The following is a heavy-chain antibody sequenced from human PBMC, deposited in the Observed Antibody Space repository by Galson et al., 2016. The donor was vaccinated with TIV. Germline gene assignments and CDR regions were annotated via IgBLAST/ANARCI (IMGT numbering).Heavy chain of an antibody. V-gene: IGHV3-30-3*01. CDR3: ATCISGPTLALYYHGMDV. CDR2: ISSDGTNK. CDR1: GFNFKTFP. D-gene: IGHD3-10*01. J-gene: IGHJ6*02. Sequence: LRLSCAASGFNFKTFPIHWVRLAPGKGLEWVSLISSDGTNKYYADSVKGRFTISRDNSKNTVNLEMDSLRPEDTAMYFCATCISGPTLALYYHGMDVWGQGTTVTVSS.